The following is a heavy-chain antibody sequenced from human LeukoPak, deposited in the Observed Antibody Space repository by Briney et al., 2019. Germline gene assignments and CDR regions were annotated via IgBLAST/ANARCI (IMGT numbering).Heavy chain of an antibody. J-gene: IGHJ6*03. V-gene: IGHV4-61*02. D-gene: IGHD2-2*01. Sequence: PSQTLSLTCSVSGGSFSSDSHYWSWIRQPAGKGLEWIGRIHTSGRTNYNPSLKSRVTISVDTSKSQFSLKLNSVTAADTAVYYCARDRVVVVPGDSPYYYYMDVWGKGITVTISS. CDR3: ARDRVVVVPGDSPYYYYMDV. CDR2: IHTSGRT. CDR1: GGSFSSDSHY.